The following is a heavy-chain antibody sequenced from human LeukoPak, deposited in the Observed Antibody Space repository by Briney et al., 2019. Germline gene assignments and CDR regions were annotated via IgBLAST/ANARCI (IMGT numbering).Heavy chain of an antibody. CDR1: GFTFSSHN. CDR2: ISYSGGST. CDR3: AKDLEAHYYGMDV. J-gene: IGHJ6*02. Sequence: GGSLRLSCAASGFTFSSHNMNWVREAPGKGLQWFSSISYSGGSTYYADSVKGRFTISRDNSKNTLYLQMNSLRAADTAVYYCAKDLEAHYYGMDVWGQGTTVTVSS. V-gene: IGHV3-23*01.